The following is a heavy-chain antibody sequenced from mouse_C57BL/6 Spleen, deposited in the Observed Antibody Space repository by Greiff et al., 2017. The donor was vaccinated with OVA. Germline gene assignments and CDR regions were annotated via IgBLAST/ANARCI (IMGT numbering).Heavy chain of an antibody. J-gene: IGHJ1*03. CDR1: GYTFTSYW. CDR2: IDPSDSET. V-gene: IGHV1-52*01. D-gene: IGHD1-1*01. CDR3: ARGGTTVVAWYFDV. Sequence: QVQLKQPGAELVRPGSSVKLSCKASGYTFTSYWMHWVKQRPIQGLEWIGNIDPSDSETHYNQKFKDKATLTVDKSSSTAYMQLSSLTSEDSAVYYCARGGTTVVAWYFDVWGTGTTVTVSS.